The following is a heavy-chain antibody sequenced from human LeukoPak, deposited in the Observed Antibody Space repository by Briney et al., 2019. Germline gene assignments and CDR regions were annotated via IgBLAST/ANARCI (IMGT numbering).Heavy chain of an antibody. CDR2: IKQDGSEK. CDR3: ARDFILFAFDI. Sequence: PGGSLRLSCAASGFTFSSYWMSWVRQAPGKGLEWVANIKQDGSEKYYVDSVKGRFTISRDNAKNSLYLQMDSLRAEDTAVYYCARDFILFAFDIWGQGTMVTVSS. D-gene: IGHD2/OR15-2a*01. V-gene: IGHV3-7*01. J-gene: IGHJ3*02. CDR1: GFTFSSYW.